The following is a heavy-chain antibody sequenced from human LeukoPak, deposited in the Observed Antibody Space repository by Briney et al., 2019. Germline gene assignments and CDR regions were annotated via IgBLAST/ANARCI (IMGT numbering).Heavy chain of an antibody. V-gene: IGHV4-39*07. CDR1: GGSISSSSYY. Sequence: PSETLSLTCTVSGGSISSSSYYWGWIRQPPGKGLEWIGNINYSRNPYYNPSLKSRATISVDTSKNQFSLKLSSVTAADTAVYYCARGYCSGGSCYSYYYYNYMDVWGKGTTVTVSS. CDR2: INYSRNP. D-gene: IGHD2-15*01. J-gene: IGHJ6*03. CDR3: ARGYCSGGSCYSYYYYNYMDV.